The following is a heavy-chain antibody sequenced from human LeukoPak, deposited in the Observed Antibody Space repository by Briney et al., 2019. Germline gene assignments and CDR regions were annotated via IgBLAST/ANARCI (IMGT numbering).Heavy chain of an antibody. Sequence: GGSLRLSCAASGFTFSSYAMHWVRQASGKGLDWVAVISYDGSNKYYADSVKGRFTISRDNSKNTLYLQMNSLRAEDTAVYYCAKEENYCSSTSCYLNWFDPWGQGTLVTVSS. CDR1: GFTFSSYA. J-gene: IGHJ5*02. CDR3: AKEENYCSSTSCYLNWFDP. CDR2: ISYDGSNK. D-gene: IGHD2-2*01. V-gene: IGHV3-30*04.